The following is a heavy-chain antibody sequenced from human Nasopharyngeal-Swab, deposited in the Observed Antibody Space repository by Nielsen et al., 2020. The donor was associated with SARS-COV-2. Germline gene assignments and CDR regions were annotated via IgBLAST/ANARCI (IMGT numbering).Heavy chain of an antibody. CDR3: ARQGSGYYYAWYFDL. CDR2: IYPGDSDT. Sequence: VRQAPGKGLEWMGIIYPGDSDTRYSPSFQGQVTISADKSISTAYLQWSSLKASDTAMYYRARQGSGYYYAWYFDLWGRGTLVTVSS. J-gene: IGHJ2*01. V-gene: IGHV5-51*01. D-gene: IGHD3-22*01.